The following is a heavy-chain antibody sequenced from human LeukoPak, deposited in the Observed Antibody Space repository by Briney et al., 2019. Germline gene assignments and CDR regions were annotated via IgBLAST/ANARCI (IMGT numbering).Heavy chain of an antibody. D-gene: IGHD2-15*01. CDR1: GGSISSYY. J-gene: IGHJ4*02. V-gene: IGHV4-59*01. CDR2: IYYSGST. Sequence: NPSETLSLTCTLSGGSISSYYWSWIRQPPGKGLEWIGYIYYSGSTKYNPSLKSRVTMSVDTSKNQFSLNLTSVTAADTAVYYCAGLYCSGGSCYPDYWGQGTLVTVPS. CDR3: AGLYCSGGSCYPDY.